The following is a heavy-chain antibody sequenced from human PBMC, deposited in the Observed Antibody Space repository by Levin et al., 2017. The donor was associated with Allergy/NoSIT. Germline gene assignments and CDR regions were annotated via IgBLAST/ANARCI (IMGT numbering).Heavy chain of an antibody. J-gene: IGHJ4*02. D-gene: IGHD4-17*01. CDR1: GFNFSNYA. CDR3: ANKNDYGDFDY. CDR2: ISFDGGSK. Sequence: GESLKISCAASGFNFSNYAMHWVRQAPGKGLEWVAVISFDGGSKYYAYSVKGRFTISRDNSRNTLYLQMSSLKTEDTAVYYCANKNDYGDFDYWGQGALVTVSS. V-gene: IGHV3-30-3*01.